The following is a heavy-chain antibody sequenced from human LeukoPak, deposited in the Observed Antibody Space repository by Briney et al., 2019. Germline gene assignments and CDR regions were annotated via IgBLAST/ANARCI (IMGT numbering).Heavy chain of an antibody. CDR2: IYYSGST. V-gene: IGHV4-31*03. J-gene: IGHJ6*02. CDR3: ARERFGGTHGMDV. D-gene: IGHD3-10*01. CDR1: GGSISSGGYY. Sequence: PSETLSLTCTVSGGSISSGGYYWSWIRQHPGKGLEWIGYIYYSGSTYYNPSLKSRVTISVDTSKNQFSLKLSSVTAADTAVYYCARERFGGTHGMDVWGQGTTVTVSS.